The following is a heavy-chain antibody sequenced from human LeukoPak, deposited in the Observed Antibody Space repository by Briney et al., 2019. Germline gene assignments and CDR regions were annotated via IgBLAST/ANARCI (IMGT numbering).Heavy chain of an antibody. CDR1: GFTFSSYS. V-gene: IGHV3-48*01. Sequence: TGGSLRLSCAASGFTFSSYSMNWVRQAPGKGLEWVSYISSSSSTIYYADSVKGRFTISRDNAKNSLYLQMNSLRAKDTAVYYCARNMRYDYVWGSYRFALDHWGQGTLVTVSS. D-gene: IGHD3-16*02. J-gene: IGHJ4*02. CDR3: ARNMRYDYVWGSYRFALDH. CDR2: ISSSSSTI.